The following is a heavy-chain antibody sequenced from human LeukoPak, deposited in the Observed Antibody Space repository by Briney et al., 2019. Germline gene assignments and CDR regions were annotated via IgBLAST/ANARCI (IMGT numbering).Heavy chain of an antibody. CDR3: ARSPQYSSSWYWANWFDP. Sequence: GGSLRLSCAASGVSIWSSFRGWVRQAPGKGLEWVSIIHSDGTSDYVDSARGRFAISRDNSKDIFYLQMNSLRAEDTAVYYCARSPQYSSSWYWANWFDPWGQGTLVTVSS. CDR1: GVSIWSSF. V-gene: IGHV3-66*01. CDR2: IHSDGTS. D-gene: IGHD6-13*01. J-gene: IGHJ5*02.